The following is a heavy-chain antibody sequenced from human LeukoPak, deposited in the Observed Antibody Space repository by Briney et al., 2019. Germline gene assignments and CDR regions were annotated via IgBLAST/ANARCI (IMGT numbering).Heavy chain of an antibody. CDR1: GYTFTGYY. CDR3: ARDLGLLWFGEDYFDY. Sequence: ASVKVSCKASGYTFTGYYMHWVRQAPGQGLEWMGWINPNSGGTNYAQKFQGRVTMTRDTSISAAYMELSGLRSDDTAVYYCARDLGLLWFGEDYFDYWGQGTLVTVSS. V-gene: IGHV1-2*02. D-gene: IGHD3-10*01. J-gene: IGHJ4*02. CDR2: INPNSGGT.